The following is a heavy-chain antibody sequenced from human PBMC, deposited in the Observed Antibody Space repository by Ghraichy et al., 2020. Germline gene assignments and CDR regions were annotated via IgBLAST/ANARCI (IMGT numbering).Heavy chain of an antibody. V-gene: IGHV3-48*01. Sequence: GGSLRLSCAASGFTFTTYDMNWVRRAPEKGLEWISYIGTRSSAIFYADSVKGRFTISRDNAKNSLYLQMNSLRAEDTAVYYCARISGSYYSGMDVWGQGTTVTVSS. J-gene: IGHJ6*02. D-gene: IGHD1-26*01. CDR1: GFTFTTYD. CDR3: ARISGSYYSGMDV. CDR2: IGTRSSAI.